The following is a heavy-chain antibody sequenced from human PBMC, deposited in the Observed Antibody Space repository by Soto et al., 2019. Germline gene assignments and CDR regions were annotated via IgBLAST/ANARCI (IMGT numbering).Heavy chain of an antibody. J-gene: IGHJ4*02. Sequence: QVQLVESGGGVVQPGRSLRLSCAASGFTFSSYDMHWVRQAPGKGLEWVAVIWYDGSNKYYADSVKGRFTISRDNSKNTLYLQMNSLRAEDTAVYYCARDPYNYFDYWGQGTLVTVSS. V-gene: IGHV3-33*01. CDR3: ARDPYNYFDY. CDR2: IWYDGSNK. D-gene: IGHD2-2*02. CDR1: GFTFSSYD.